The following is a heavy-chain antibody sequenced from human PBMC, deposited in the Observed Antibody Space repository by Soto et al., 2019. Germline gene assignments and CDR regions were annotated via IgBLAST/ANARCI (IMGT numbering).Heavy chain of an antibody. CDR3: ARDGGYSYAAVGYGMDV. D-gene: IGHD5-18*01. Sequence: QVQLVQSGAEVKKPGASVKVSCKASGYTFTSYGISWVRQAPGQGLEWMGWISAYNGNINYAQKLQGRVTMTTDTSKSTAYTELRSLRSDDTAVYYCARDGGYSYAAVGYGMDVWGQGTTVTVSS. J-gene: IGHJ6*02. CDR1: GYTFTSYG. CDR2: ISAYNGNI. V-gene: IGHV1-18*01.